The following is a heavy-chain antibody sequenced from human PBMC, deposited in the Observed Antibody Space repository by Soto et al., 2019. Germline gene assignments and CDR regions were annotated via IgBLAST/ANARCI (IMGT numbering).Heavy chain of an antibody. J-gene: IGHJ1*01. D-gene: IGHD3-22*01. CDR3: AGGALNYFDSSCYYWALYFQH. V-gene: IGHV4-59*01. CDR1: GGSISSYY. CDR2: IYYSGST. Sequence: PSETLSLTCTVSGGSISSYYWSWIRQPPGKGLEWIGYIYYSGSTNYNPSLKSRVTISVDTSKNQFSLKLSSVTAAATAVYYCAGGALNYFDSSCYYWALYFQHWGQGTLVTVS.